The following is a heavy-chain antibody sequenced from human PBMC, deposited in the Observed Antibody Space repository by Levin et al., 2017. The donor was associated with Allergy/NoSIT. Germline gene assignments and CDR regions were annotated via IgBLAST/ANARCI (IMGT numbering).Heavy chain of an antibody. D-gene: IGHD3-16*01. Sequence: GESLKISCVVSGTTFKNYAMAWVRQAPGKGLEWVSAIGGSGGSTYYADSVKGRVTISRATSKDTLYLEMNSLRVEDTAGYYCAKDEGCGGSSGRARWGVDYWGQGPLVSVSS. CDR1: GTTFKNYA. CDR3: AKDEGCGGSSGRARWGVDY. V-gene: IGHV3-23*01. CDR2: IGGSGGST. J-gene: IGHJ4*02.